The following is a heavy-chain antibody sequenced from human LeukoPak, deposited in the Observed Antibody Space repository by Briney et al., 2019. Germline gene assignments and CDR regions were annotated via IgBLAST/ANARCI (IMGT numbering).Heavy chain of an antibody. CDR2: IWYDGNNK. J-gene: IGHJ4*02. Sequence: GGSLRLSCAAPGFTFSSYGMHWVRQAPGKGLEWVALIWYDGNNKYYADSVKSRFTISRDNSKNTLYLQLNSLRAEDTAVYYCARQHCSGGDCYFFDWGQGTLVTVSS. CDR3: ARQHCSGGDCYFFD. D-gene: IGHD2-15*01. CDR1: GFTFSSYG. V-gene: IGHV3-33*01.